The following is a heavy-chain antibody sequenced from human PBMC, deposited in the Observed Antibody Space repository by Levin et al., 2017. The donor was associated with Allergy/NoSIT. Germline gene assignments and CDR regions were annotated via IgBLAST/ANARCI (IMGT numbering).Heavy chain of an antibody. CDR3: AGAGTRGTTAWFDP. CDR1: GGSISSGGYS. CDR2: IFHRGRS. Sequence: SETLSLTCAVSGGSISSGGYSWSWIRQSPGKGLEWVGDIFHRGRSTYNPSLKSRVTMSLDTSKNPYYLNLSSVTAADTAVYFCAGAGTRGTTAWFDPWGQGTLVTVSS. V-gene: IGHV4-30-2*06. J-gene: IGHJ5*02. D-gene: IGHD1-7*01.